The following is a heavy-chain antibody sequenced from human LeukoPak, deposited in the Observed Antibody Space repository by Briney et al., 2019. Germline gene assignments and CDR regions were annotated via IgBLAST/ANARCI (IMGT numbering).Heavy chain of an antibody. CDR2: ISGSGDNT. D-gene: IGHD3-22*01. CDR1: GFTFTSYS. V-gene: IGHV3-23*01. J-gene: IGHJ4*02. Sequence: GGSLRLSCAASGFTFTSYSMNWVRQAPGKGLEWVSGISGSGDNTYYADSVKGRFTISRDNSKNTLYVQVNSLGTEDTAAYYCAKGSYYDSSGSFYFDYWGQGTLVTVSS. CDR3: AKGSYYDSSGSFYFDY.